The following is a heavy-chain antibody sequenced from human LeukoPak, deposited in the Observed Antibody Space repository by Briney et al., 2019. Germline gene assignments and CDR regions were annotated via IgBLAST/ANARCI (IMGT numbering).Heavy chain of an antibody. D-gene: IGHD3-10*01. Sequence: GASVNVSRKASGYPFSIYGISWVRQAPGQRLEWMGWISAYDGNTNYAQKFQGRVTMITDTSTSTAYMELKSLRSDDTAVYYCARDGFFGSGIVGAFDIWGQGTMVTVSS. V-gene: IGHV1-18*01. CDR3: ARDGFFGSGIVGAFDI. CDR1: GYPFSIYG. CDR2: ISAYDGNT. J-gene: IGHJ3*02.